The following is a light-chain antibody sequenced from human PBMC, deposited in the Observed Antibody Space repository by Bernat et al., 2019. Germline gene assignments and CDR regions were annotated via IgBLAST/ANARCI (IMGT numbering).Light chain of an antibody. V-gene: IGKV2-30*01. CDR2: QVS. CDR3: LKGGHWPTS. Sequence: LKQQTSISCRSSQSLVFTDGQTYLTWLQQRPVQPPRRLIYQVSNRDSVVPDRFIGSGAGTNFTLRISRVEAEDLGTYYGLKGGHWPTSFGGGTKVELK. J-gene: IGKJ4*01. CDR1: QSLVFTDGQTY.